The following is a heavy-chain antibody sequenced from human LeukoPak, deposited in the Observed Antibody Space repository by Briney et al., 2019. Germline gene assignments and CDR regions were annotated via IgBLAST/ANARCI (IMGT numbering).Heavy chain of an antibody. CDR1: GDSISGHY. CDR2: IYYSGST. J-gene: IGHJ4*02. D-gene: IGHD3-3*01. Sequence: SETLSLTCTVSGDSISGHYWSWMRQPPGKGLEWIGHIYYSGSTNYNPSLKSRVTISLDTSKNQFSLKLSSVTAADTAVYYCVRSDDFWSGYYGYWGQGTLVTVSS. V-gene: IGHV4-59*11. CDR3: VRSDDFWSGYYGY.